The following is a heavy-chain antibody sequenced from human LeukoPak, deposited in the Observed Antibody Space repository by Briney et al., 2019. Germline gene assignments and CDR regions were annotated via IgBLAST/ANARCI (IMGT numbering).Heavy chain of an antibody. J-gene: IGHJ6*03. D-gene: IGHD2-2*01. CDR1: GGSFSGYY. CDR3: ARGPLGYCSSTSCYAYYYYYMDV. CDR2: INHSGST. Sequence: SETLSLTCAVYGGSFSGYYWSWIRQPPGKGLEWIGEINHSGSTNYNPSLKSRVTISVDTSKNQFSLKLSSVTAADTAVYYCARGPLGYCSSTSCYAYYYYYMDVWGKGTTVTVSS. V-gene: IGHV4-34*01.